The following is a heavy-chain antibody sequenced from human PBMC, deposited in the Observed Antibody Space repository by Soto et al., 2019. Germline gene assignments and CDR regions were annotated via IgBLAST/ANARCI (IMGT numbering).Heavy chain of an antibody. CDR3: TRAAWFPYLSFY. Sequence: LRLSCAASGFTFSRFELHWVRQAPGKGLEWISYISSSGSTAYYASSVEGRLTISRDNANNSVYLQMDSLRAEDTALYYCTRAAWFPYLSFYWGQGALVTVSS. CDR2: ISSSGSTA. V-gene: IGHV3-48*03. CDR1: GFTFSRFE. D-gene: IGHD3-10*01. J-gene: IGHJ4*02.